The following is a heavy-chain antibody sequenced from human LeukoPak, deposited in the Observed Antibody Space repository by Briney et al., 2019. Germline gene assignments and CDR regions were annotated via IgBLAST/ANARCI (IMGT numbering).Heavy chain of an antibody. V-gene: IGHV3-66*01. CDR2: IYSGGST. Sequence: PGGSLRLSCAASGFTVSSNYMSWVRQAPGKGLEWVSVIYSGGSTYYADSVKGRFTISRDNSKNTLYLQMNSLRAEDTAVYYCARDEVGLLWFGEPQGMDVWGQGTTVTVSS. CDR3: ARDEVGLLWFGEPQGMDV. D-gene: IGHD3-10*01. CDR1: GFTVSSNY. J-gene: IGHJ6*02.